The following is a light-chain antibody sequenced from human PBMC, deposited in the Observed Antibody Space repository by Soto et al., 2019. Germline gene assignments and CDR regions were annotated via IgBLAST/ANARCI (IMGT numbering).Light chain of an antibody. J-gene: IGLJ2*01. CDR2: DNT. Sequence: QSVLTQPPSVSGAPGQRVTISCTGTSSNIGAGFDVHWYQKVPGTAPKLLIFDNTNRPSGVSDRFSASRSGTSASLAITGLQAGDEADYFCQSYDSSLSGSVVFGGGTKLTV. V-gene: IGLV1-40*01. CDR1: SSNIGAGFD. CDR3: QSYDSSLSGSVV.